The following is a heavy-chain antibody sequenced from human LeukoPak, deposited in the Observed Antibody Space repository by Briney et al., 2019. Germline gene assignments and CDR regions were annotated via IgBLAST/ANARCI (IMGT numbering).Heavy chain of an antibody. V-gene: IGHV1-2*04. CDR2: INPNSGGT. CDR1: GYTFTGYY. J-gene: IGHJ3*02. Sequence: ASVKVSCKASGYTFTGYYMHWVRQAPGQRLEWMGWINPNSGGTNYAQKFQGWVTMTRDTSISTAYMELSRLRSDDTAVYYCARDPIGGSPKAFDIWGQGTMVTVSS. CDR3: ARDPIGGSPKAFDI. D-gene: IGHD3-16*01.